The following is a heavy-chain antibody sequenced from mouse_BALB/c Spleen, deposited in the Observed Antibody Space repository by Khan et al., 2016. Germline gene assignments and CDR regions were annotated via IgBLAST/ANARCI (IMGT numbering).Heavy chain of an antibody. V-gene: IGHV1-9*01. Sequence: QVQLQQSGAELMKPGASVKISCKATGYTFSNYWIEWVKQRPGHGLEWIGEILPGSGHTNCNEKFKGKATFTAETSSNTAYMQLSSLTSEDSAVYYWARNYDTYWFAYGAQGTLVTVSA. CDR2: ILPGSGHT. J-gene: IGHJ3*01. D-gene: IGHD2-4*01. CDR1: GYTFSNYW. CDR3: ARNYDTYWFAY.